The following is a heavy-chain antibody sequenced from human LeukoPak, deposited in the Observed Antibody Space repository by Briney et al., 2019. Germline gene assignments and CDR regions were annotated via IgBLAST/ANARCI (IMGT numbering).Heavy chain of an antibody. CDR1: GYTFTGYY. V-gene: IGHV1-2*02. Sequence: ASVKVSCKASGYTFTGYYMHWVRQAPGQGLEWMGWINPNSGGTNYAQKFQGGVTMTRDTSISTAYMELSSLRSEDTAVYYCARNFFQYSSSLGYWGQGTLVTVSS. J-gene: IGHJ4*02. D-gene: IGHD6-13*01. CDR2: INPNSGGT. CDR3: ARNFFQYSSSLGY.